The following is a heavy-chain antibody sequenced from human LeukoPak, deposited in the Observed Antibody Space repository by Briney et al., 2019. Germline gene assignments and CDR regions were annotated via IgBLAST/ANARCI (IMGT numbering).Heavy chain of an antibody. CDR1: GFTFDEYA. J-gene: IGHJ4*02. Sequence: GGSLRLSCAASGFTFDEYAMHWVRQAPGKGLERVSGISWNSGSIGYADSVKGRFTISRDNAKNSLYLQMNSLRAEDTALYYCAKGPEWELLSYFDYWGQGTLVTVSS. V-gene: IGHV3-9*01. D-gene: IGHD1-26*01. CDR2: ISWNSGSI. CDR3: AKGPEWELLSYFDY.